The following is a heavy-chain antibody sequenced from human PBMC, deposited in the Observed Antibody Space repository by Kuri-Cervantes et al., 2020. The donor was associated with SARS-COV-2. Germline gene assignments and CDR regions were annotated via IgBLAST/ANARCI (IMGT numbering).Heavy chain of an antibody. CDR2: IYYSGST. V-gene: IGHV4-39*01. D-gene: IGHD6-6*01. J-gene: IGHJ4*02. Sequence: ESLKISCSVSGGSISNYYWGWIRQPPGKGLEWIGSIYYSGSTYYNPSLKSRVTISVDTSKNQFSLKLSSVTAADTAVYYCARQIRASSSYDYWGQETLVTVSS. CDR1: GGSISNYY. CDR3: ARQIRASSSYDY.